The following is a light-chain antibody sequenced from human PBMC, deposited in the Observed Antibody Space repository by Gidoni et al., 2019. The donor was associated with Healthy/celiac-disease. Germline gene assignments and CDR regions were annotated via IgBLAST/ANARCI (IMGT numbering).Light chain of an antibody. CDR2: AAS. CDR1: QGISNY. CDR3: QKYNSY. J-gene: IGKJ4*01. V-gene: IGKV1-27*01. Sequence: DIQMPQSPSSLTASVGDRVTITCRASQGISNYLAWYQQKPGTVPKLLIYAASTLQSGVPTRFSDSGSGSDFTHTISRLQPEDVASYSCQKYNSYFGAGTKVEIK.